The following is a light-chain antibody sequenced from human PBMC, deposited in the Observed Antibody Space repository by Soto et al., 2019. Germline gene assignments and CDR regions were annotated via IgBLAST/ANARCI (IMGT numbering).Light chain of an antibody. CDR3: QTWGTGV. Sequence: QLVRTQSPSASASLGASVKLTCTLSSGHSSYAIAWHQQQPEKGPRYLMKLNSDGSHSKGDGIPDRFSGSSSGAERYLTISSLQSEDEADYYCQTWGTGVFGGGTKLTVL. J-gene: IGLJ3*02. V-gene: IGLV4-69*01. CDR2: LNSDGSH. CDR1: SGHSSYA.